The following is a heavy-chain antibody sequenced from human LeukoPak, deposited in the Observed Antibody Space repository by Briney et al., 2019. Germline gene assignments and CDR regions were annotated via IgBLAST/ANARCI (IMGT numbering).Heavy chain of an antibody. CDR3: ARDSCSSTSCYLGWFDP. CDR2: IIPIFGIA. J-gene: IGHJ5*02. D-gene: IGHD2-2*01. Sequence: ASVKVSCKASGGTFSSYAISWVRQAPGQGLEWMGRIIPIFGIANYAQKFQGRVTITADKSTSTAYMELSSLRSEDTAVYYCARDSCSSTSCYLGWFDPWGQGTLVTVSS. CDR1: GGTFSSYA. V-gene: IGHV1-69*04.